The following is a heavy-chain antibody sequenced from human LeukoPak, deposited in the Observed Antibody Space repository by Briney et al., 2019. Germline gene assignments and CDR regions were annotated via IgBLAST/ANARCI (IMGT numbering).Heavy chain of an antibody. V-gene: IGHV3-23*01. D-gene: IGHD3-22*01. CDR2: ISGSGGST. J-gene: IGHJ4*02. CDR3: AKDSSSGYYFDY. CDR1: GFTFSSYA. Sequence: QTGGSLRLSCAASGFTFSSYAMSWVRQAPGKGLEWVSAISGSGGSTYYADSVKGRFTISRDNSKNTLYLQMNSLRAEDTAVYYCAKDSSSGYYFDYWGQGTLVTVSS.